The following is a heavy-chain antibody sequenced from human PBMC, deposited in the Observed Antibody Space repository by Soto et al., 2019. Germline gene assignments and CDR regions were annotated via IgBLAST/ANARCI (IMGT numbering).Heavy chain of an antibody. CDR3: ARGIPVADYYGMDV. J-gene: IGHJ6*02. CDR1: GYTFIRDA. V-gene: IGHV1-3*04. Sequence: AASVKVSCKAAGYTFIRDAIHWARQAPGQRLEWMGWINTGNSNTKYSQKFQGRVTITRDTSASTAYMELSSLRSEDTAVYFCARGIPVADYYGMDVWGQGTTVTVSS. CDR2: INTGNSNT. D-gene: IGHD2-15*01.